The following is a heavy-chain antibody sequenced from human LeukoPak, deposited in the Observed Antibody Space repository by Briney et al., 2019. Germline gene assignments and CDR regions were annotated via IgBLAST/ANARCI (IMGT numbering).Heavy chain of an antibody. CDR1: GGSISSSSYY. D-gene: IGHD3-9*01. J-gene: IGHJ4*02. Sequence: SETLSLTCTVSGGSISSSSYYWGWIRQPPGKGLEWIGSIYYSGSTYYNPSLKSRVTISVDTSKNQFSLKLSSVTAADTAVYYCAKDYAPYYDILTGYPDYWGQGTLVTVSS. CDR3: AKDYAPYYDILTGYPDY. V-gene: IGHV4-39*02. CDR2: IYYSGST.